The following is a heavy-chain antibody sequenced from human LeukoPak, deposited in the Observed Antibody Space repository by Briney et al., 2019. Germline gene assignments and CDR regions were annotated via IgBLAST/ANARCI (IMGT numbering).Heavy chain of an antibody. V-gene: IGHV3-23*01. CDR2: ISGTGDST. CDR3: ANSPDY. J-gene: IGHJ4*02. Sequence: GGSLRLLCAVSGFALSSHPMICVRQAPGKGLEWVSAISGTGDSTYSADSVKGRFTISRDNSKNTLYLQMNSLRVEDTAVYYCANSPDYWGQGTLVTVSS. CDR1: GFALSSHP.